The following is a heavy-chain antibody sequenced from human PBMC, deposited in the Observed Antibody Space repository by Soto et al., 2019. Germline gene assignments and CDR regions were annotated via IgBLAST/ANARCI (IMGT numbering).Heavy chain of an antibody. V-gene: IGHV4-31*03. CDR1: GGSISSGGYY. Sequence: LSLTCTVSGGSISSGGYYWSWIRQHPGKGLEWIGYIYYSGSTYYNPSLKSRVTISVDTSKNQFSLKLSSVTAADTAVYYCAMTVRSGYDYYVFWGQGTLVIVSS. D-gene: IGHD5-12*01. CDR3: AMTVRSGYDYYVF. J-gene: IGHJ4*02. CDR2: IYYSGST.